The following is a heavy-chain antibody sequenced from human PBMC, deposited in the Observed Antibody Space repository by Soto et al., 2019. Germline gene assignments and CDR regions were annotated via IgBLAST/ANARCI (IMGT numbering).Heavy chain of an antibody. V-gene: IGHV4-31*03. CDR2: IYYSGST. CDR1: GGSISSGGYD. CDR3: AREPTKGELLPRPDY. J-gene: IGHJ4*02. Sequence: PSETLSLTCTVSGGSISSGGYDWSWIRQHPGKGLEWIGYIYYSGSTYYNPSLKSRVTISVDTSKNQFSLKLSSVTAADTAVYYCAREPTKGELLPRPDYWGQGTLVTVSS. D-gene: IGHD3-10*01.